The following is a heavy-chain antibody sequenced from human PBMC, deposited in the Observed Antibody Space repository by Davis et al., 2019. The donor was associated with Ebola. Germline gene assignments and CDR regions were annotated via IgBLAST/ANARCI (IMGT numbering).Heavy chain of an antibody. Sequence: GESLKISCAASGFTVSNYYMSWVRRAPGKGLEWVSTLGLSADTYYADSVKGRFTISRDNSKNTLHLQMNSLRVEDTAIYYCAKDTTNVWFDVWGQGTMVTVSS. CDR2: LGLSADT. CDR3: AKDTTNVWFDV. CDR1: GFTVSNYY. D-gene: IGHD1-26*01. V-gene: IGHV3-53*01. J-gene: IGHJ3*01.